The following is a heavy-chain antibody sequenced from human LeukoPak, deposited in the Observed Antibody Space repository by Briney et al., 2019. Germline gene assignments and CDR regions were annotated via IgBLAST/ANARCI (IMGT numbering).Heavy chain of an antibody. CDR3: ARDHRPGPYNWNDGGFDY. J-gene: IGHJ4*02. CDR1: GGTFSSYA. V-gene: IGHV1-69*13. D-gene: IGHD1-1*01. CDR2: IIPIFGTA. Sequence: SVKVSCKASGGTFSSYAISWVRRAPGQGLEWMGGIIPIFGTANYAQKFQGRVTITADESTSTAYMELSSLRSEDTAVYYCARDHRPGPYNWNDGGFDYWGQGTLVTVSS.